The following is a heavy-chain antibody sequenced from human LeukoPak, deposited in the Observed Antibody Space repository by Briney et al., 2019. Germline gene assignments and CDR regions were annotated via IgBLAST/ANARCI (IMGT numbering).Heavy chain of an antibody. CDR3: AKTPLDIWFGELFHY. CDR1: GFTVSSNY. V-gene: IGHV3-53*01. D-gene: IGHD3-10*01. J-gene: IGHJ4*02. Sequence: PGGSLRLSCAASGFTVSSNYMSWVRQAPGKGLEWVSVIYSGGITYYADSVKGRFTISRDNSKNTLYLQMNSLRAEDTAVYYCAKTPLDIWFGELFHYWGQGTLVTVSS. CDR2: IYSGGIT.